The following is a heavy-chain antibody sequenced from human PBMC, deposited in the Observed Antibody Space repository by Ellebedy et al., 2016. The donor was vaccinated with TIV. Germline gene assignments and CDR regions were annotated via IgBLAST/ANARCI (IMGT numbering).Heavy chain of an antibody. V-gene: IGHV3-30-3*01. CDR2: ISYDATNK. CDR3: ARAVALTTPFEN. D-gene: IGHD4-17*01. CDR1: GFTFSTFA. Sequence: GESLKISCAGSGFTFSTFALHWVRQAPGKGLEWVALISYDATNKYYIDSVKGRFTISRDNSKNTLYLQMNSLRAEDTAVYYCARAVALTTPFENWGQGTLVTVSS. J-gene: IGHJ4*02.